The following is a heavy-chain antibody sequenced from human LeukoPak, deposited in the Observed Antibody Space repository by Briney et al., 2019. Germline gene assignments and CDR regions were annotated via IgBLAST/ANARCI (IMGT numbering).Heavy chain of an antibody. CDR3: AKPDRYYFESSGYYFDN. D-gene: IGHD3-22*01. CDR1: GFTVSSNY. J-gene: IGHJ4*02. CDR2: ISYDGSNK. Sequence: GGSLRLSCAASGFTVSSNYMNWVRQAPGKGLEWVAVISYDGSNKYYADAVKGRFTISRDNSKNTLYLQMNSLGAEDTAVYYCAKPDRYYFESSGYYFDNWGQGTQVTVSS. V-gene: IGHV3-30*18.